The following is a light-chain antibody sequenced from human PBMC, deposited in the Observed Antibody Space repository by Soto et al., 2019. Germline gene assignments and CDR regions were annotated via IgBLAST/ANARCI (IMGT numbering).Light chain of an antibody. CDR3: NSYTTSSTDV. V-gene: IGLV2-18*02. J-gene: IGLJ1*01. CDR1: SSDVGSYSR. Sequence: QSALTQPASVSGSPGQSITISCTGSSSDVGSYSRVSWYQQPPNTAPKLIIYDVSNRPSGVPDRFSGSKSGNTASLTISGLQAEDEADYYCNSYTTSSTDVFGTGTKVTVL. CDR2: DVS.